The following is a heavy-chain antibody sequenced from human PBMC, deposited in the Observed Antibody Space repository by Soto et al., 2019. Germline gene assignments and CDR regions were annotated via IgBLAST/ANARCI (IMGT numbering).Heavy chain of an antibody. CDR3: ARAQVGATTNLDY. D-gene: IGHD1-26*01. V-gene: IGHV4-34*01. CDR2: INHSGST. Sequence: SETLSLTCAVYGGSFSGYYWSWIRQPPGKGLEWIGEINHSGSTNYNPSLKSRVTISVDTSKNQFSLKLSSVTAADTAVYYCARAQVGATTNLDYWGQGTLVTVSS. J-gene: IGHJ4*02. CDR1: GGSFSGYY.